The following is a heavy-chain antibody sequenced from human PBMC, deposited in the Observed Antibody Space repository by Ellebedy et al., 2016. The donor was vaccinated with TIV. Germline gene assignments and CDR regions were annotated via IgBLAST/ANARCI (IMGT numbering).Heavy chain of an antibody. CDR2: INPNSGGT. V-gene: IGHV1-2*04. CDR3: ARDGGYYYGSGSPDY. CDR1: GYTFTGYY. D-gene: IGHD3-10*01. J-gene: IGHJ4*02. Sequence: ASVKVSCXASGYTFTGYYMHWVRQAPGQGLEWMGWINPNSGGTNYAKKFQGWVTMTRDTSISTAYMELSRLRSDDTAVYYCARDGGYYYGSGSPDYWGQGTLVTVSS.